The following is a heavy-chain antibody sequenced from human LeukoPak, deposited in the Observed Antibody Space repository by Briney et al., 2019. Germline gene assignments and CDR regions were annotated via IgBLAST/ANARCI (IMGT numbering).Heavy chain of an antibody. V-gene: IGHV1-46*01. CDR2: INPSGGST. CDR1: GYTFTSYY. CDR3: ARYYYGSGSYSSFED. D-gene: IGHD3-10*01. J-gene: IGHJ4*02. Sequence: ASVKVSCKASGYTFTSYYMHWVRQAPGQGLEWMGIINPSGGSTSYAQKFQGRVTMTRDTSTSTVYMELSSLRSEDTAVYYCARYYYGSGSYSSFEDWGQGTLVTVSS.